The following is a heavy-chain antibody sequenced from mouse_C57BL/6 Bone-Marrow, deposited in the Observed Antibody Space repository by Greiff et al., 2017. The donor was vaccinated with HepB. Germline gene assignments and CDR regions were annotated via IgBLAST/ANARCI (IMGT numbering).Heavy chain of an antibody. CDR1: GFSLTSYG. CDR2: IWSDGST. Sequence: QVQLQQSGPGLVAPSQSLSITCTVSGFSLTSYGVHWVRQPPGKGLEWLVVIWSDGSTTYNSALKSRLSISKDNSKSQVFLKMNSLQTDDTAMYYGARRGRVDLYAMDYWGQGTSVTVSS. J-gene: IGHJ4*01. CDR3: ARRGRVDLYAMDY. V-gene: IGHV2-6*03.